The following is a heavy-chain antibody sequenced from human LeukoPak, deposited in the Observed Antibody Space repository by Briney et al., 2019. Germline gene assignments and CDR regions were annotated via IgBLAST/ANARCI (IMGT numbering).Heavy chain of an antibody. CDR2: ISDSGGST. Sequence: GGSLRLSCAASAFTSSSYAMSWVSQAPGKWLEWVSTISDSGGSTYYAYSVKGRFTISRDNSKNTLYLQMNSLRAEDTAVYYCANGLYYMDVWGKGTTVTVSS. J-gene: IGHJ6*03. V-gene: IGHV3-23*01. CDR3: ANGLYYMDV. CDR1: AFTSSSYA.